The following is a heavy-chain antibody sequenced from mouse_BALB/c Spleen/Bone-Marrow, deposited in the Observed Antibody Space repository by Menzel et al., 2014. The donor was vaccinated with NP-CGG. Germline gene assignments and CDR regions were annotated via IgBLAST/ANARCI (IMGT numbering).Heavy chain of an antibody. D-gene: IGHD1-2*01. Sequence: VKVVESGAELVKPGASVKLSCKASGYTFTNYDINWVRQRPEQGLEWIGWIFPGNGSTNYNEKFKGKATLTTDKSSSTAYMQLSRLTSEDSAVYSCARSNSISTATDYWGQGTTLTVSS. CDR1: GYTFTNYD. J-gene: IGHJ2*01. V-gene: IGHV1-77*01. CDR2: IFPGNGST. CDR3: ARSNSISTATDY.